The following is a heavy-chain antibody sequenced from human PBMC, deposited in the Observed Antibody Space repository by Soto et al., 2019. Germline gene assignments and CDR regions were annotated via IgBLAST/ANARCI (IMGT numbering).Heavy chain of an antibody. D-gene: IGHD2-2*02. J-gene: IGHJ4*02. CDR1: GGSISSGGYY. CDR2: IYYSGST. Sequence: PSETLSLTCTVSGGSISSGGYYWSWIRQHPGKGLEWIGYIYYSGSTYYNPSLKSRVTISVDTSKNKFSLKLRSVTAAETAVYYCARYRYCSSTSCYNRAFDYWGQATLVTVSS. V-gene: IGHV4-31*03. CDR3: ARYRYCSSTSCYNRAFDY.